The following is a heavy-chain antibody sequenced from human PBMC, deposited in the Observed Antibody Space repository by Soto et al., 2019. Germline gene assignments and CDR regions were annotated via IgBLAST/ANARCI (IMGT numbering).Heavy chain of an antibody. Sequence: PXETLSLTCTVSGGSISSYYWSWIRQPAGKGLDWIGRIYTSGSTNYNPSLKSRVTMSVDTSKNQFSLKLSSVTAADTAVYYCARDTIAAAGTESNYYYYGMDVWGQGTTVTVSS. CDR1: GGSISSYY. V-gene: IGHV4-4*07. CDR3: ARDTIAAAGTESNYYYYGMDV. J-gene: IGHJ6*02. D-gene: IGHD6-13*01. CDR2: IYTSGST.